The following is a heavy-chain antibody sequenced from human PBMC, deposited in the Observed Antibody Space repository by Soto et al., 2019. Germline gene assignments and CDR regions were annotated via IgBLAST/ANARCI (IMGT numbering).Heavy chain of an antibody. Sequence: QVQLQQWGAGLLKPSETLSLTCAVYGGSFSGDYWSWLRQPPGKGLEWIGEINHSGSTNYNPSLKSRVTISVDTSKNQFSLKLSSVTAADTAVYYCATLWPFDYWGQGTLVTVSS. CDR1: GGSFSGDY. D-gene: IGHD3-10*01. CDR2: INHSGST. CDR3: ATLWPFDY. J-gene: IGHJ4*02. V-gene: IGHV4-34*01.